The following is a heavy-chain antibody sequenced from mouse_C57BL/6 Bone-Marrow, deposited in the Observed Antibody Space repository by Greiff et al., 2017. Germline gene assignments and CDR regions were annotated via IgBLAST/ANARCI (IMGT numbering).Heavy chain of an antibody. CDR2: IYPSDSET. Sequence: QVQLQQPGAELVRPGSSVKLSCKASGYTFTSYWMDWVKQRPGQGLEWIGNIYPSDSETHYNQKFKDKATLTVDKSSSTAYMQLSSLTSDDSAVYYCARGYYGSTYWGTGTTVTVSS. J-gene: IGHJ1*03. V-gene: IGHV1-61*01. CDR3: ARGYYGSTY. CDR1: GYTFTSYW. D-gene: IGHD1-1*01.